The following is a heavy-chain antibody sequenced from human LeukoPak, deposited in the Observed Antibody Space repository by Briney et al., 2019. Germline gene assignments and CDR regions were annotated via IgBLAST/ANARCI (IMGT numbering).Heavy chain of an antibody. J-gene: IGHJ4*02. CDR2: IRYDGSDR. V-gene: IGHV3-33*01. Sequence: PGGSLRLSCAASGFTFGSYGIYWVRQAPGKGLEWAAGIRYDGSDRSYADPVKGRFTISRDNSKNTVDLQMNSLRAEDTAVYYCARDNWGDGGYYRTLDYWGQGTLVTVSS. CDR1: GFTFGSYG. CDR3: ARDNWGDGGYYRTLDY. D-gene: IGHD3-22*01.